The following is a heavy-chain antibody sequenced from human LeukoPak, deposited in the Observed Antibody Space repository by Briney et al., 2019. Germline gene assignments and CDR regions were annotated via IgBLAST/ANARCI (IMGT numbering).Heavy chain of an antibody. CDR3: ARRIYSGYDTPFDY. CDR1: GGSISSSSYY. D-gene: IGHD5-12*01. Sequence: PSETLSLTCTVSGGSISSSSYYWGWIRQPPGKGLEWIGSIYYSGSTYYNPSLKSRVTISLDTSKNQFSLKLSSVTAADTAVYYCARRIYSGYDTPFDYWGQGTLVTVSS. V-gene: IGHV4-39*01. CDR2: IYYSGST. J-gene: IGHJ4*02.